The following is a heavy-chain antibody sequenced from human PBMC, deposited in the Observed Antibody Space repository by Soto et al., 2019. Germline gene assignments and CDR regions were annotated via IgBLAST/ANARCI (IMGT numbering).Heavy chain of an antibody. CDR1: GYTFSNYG. J-gene: IGHJ4*02. CDR2: ISAYNGNT. D-gene: IGHD5-12*01. Sequence: QVQLVQSGAEVKKPGASVKVSCKTSGYTFSNYGINWVRQAPGQGLEWMGWISAYNGNTNFAQKRQGRVSVTTDTSSTTAYMELRSLTSDDTAVYYCARDLVPGYTGFSDYWGQGTLVTVSS. V-gene: IGHV1-18*01. CDR3: ARDLVPGYTGFSDY.